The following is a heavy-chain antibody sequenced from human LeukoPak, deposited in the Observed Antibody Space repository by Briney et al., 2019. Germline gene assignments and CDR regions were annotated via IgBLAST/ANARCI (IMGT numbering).Heavy chain of an antibody. CDR3: ARDSHGRVSTSAYFDY. V-gene: IGHV3-30-3*01. CDR2: ISYDGSNK. CDR1: GFTFSSYA. J-gene: IGHJ4*02. D-gene: IGHD1-14*01. Sequence: GRSLRLSCAASGFTFSSYAMHWVRQAPGKGLERVAVISYDGSNKYYADSVKGRFTISRDNSKNTLYLQMNSLRAEDTAVYYCARDSHGRVSTSAYFDYWGQGTLVTVSS.